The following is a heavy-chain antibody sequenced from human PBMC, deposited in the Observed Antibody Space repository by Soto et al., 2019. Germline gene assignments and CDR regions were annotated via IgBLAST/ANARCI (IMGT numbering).Heavy chain of an antibody. CDR1: GLTFTSSA. CDR2: IVVGSGNT. CDR3: AAENILDAFDI. V-gene: IGHV1-58*01. J-gene: IGHJ3*02. Sequence: GASAKVFCTASGLTFTSSAVQWVRQARGQRLEWIGWIVVGSGNTNYAQKFQERVTITRDMSTSTAYMELSSLRYEDTAVYYCAAENILDAFDIWGQGRMGTVSS.